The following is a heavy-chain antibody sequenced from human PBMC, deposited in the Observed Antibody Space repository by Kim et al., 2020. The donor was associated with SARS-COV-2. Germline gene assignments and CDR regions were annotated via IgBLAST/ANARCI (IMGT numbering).Heavy chain of an antibody. Sequence: GGSLRLSCAASGFTFSSYSMNWVRQAPGKGLEWVSSISSSSSYIYYADSVKGRFTISRDNAKNSLYLQMNSLRAEDTAVYYCAREERFLEWSGYYYYYMDVWGKGTTVTVSS. J-gene: IGHJ6*03. D-gene: IGHD3-3*01. V-gene: IGHV3-21*01. CDR2: ISSSSSYI. CDR3: AREERFLEWSGYYYYYMDV. CDR1: GFTFSSYS.